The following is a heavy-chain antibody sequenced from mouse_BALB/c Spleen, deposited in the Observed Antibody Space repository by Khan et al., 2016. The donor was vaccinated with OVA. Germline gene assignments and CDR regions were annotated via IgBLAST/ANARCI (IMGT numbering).Heavy chain of an antibody. CDR1: GYTFTTYW. J-gene: IGHJ3*01. CDR3: ARRGRYGIFAY. D-gene: IGHD2-1*01. V-gene: IGHV1-7*01. CDR2: IDPSTGYT. Sequence: QVQLQQSGAELAKPGASVKMSCKASGYTFTTYWMHWVKQRPGQGLEWIGYIDPSTGYTEYNQKFKDKATLTTDKSSSTAYMQLSSLTSEDSAVYYCARRGRYGIFAYWGQGTLGTVAA.